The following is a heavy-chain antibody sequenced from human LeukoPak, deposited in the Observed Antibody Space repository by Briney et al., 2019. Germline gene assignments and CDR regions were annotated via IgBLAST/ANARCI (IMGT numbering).Heavy chain of an antibody. Sequence: SVTVPCKASGYAFTSYGISWVRPAPGPGLEWMGWISACNGNTNYAQKLQGRFTMTTDTSTRTAYMELRSLRSDDTAVYYCARVTALGPFDYCGHRDLFSASS. J-gene: IGHJ4*01. CDR3: ARVTALGPFDY. V-gene: IGHV1-18*01. D-gene: IGHD5-18*01. CDR1: GYAFTSYG. CDR2: ISACNGNT.